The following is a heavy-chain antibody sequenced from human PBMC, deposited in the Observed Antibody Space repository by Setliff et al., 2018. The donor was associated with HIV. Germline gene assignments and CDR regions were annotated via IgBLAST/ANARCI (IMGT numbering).Heavy chain of an antibody. V-gene: IGHV1-69*10. D-gene: IGHD3-22*01. J-gene: IGHJ4*02. CDR2: TIPMSDIP. CDR3: AREATYYYDGSGYYYFDY. Sequence: SVKVSCKASGFTFNHYALSWVRQAPGQRPEWMGGTIPMSDIPNYAQNFQGRVTITADHSTTTTYMELSSLSSEDTAVYYCAREATYYYDGSGYYYFDYWGRGTLVTVSS. CDR1: GFTFNHYA.